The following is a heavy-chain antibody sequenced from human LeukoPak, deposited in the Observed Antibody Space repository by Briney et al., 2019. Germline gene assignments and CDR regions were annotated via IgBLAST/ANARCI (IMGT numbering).Heavy chain of an antibody. CDR3: ARYLREIVVGLDY. V-gene: IGHV4-30-4*01. CDR2: IYYSGST. CDR1: GGSISSDDYY. Sequence: SQTLSLTCTVSGGSISSDDYYWSWIRQPPGKGLEWIGYIYYSGSTYYNPSLKSRVTISVHTSKNQFSLKVSSVTAADTAVYYCARYLREIVVGLDYWGQGTLVTVSS. D-gene: IGHD2-2*01. J-gene: IGHJ4*02.